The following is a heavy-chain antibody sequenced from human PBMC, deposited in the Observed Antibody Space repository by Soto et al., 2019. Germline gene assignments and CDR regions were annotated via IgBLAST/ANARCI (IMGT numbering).Heavy chain of an antibody. CDR1: GGRFGSYA. V-gene: IGHV1-69*13. CDR2: IIPIFGTA. D-gene: IGHD3-10*01. J-gene: IGHJ6*02. Sequence: GTSVEVCCEACGGRFGSYASSWVRQETGQGLEWMGGIIPIFGTANYAQKFQGRVTITADESTSTAYMELSSLRSEDTAVYYCARVDYYGSGSQYYYYGMDVWGQGTTVTVSS. CDR3: ARVDYYGSGSQYYYYGMDV.